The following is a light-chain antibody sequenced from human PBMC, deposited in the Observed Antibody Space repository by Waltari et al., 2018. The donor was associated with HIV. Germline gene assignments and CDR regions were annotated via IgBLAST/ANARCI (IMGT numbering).Light chain of an antibody. Sequence: QTVVTQEPSLTVSPGGTVTLTCASSTGAVTSGYYPNWFQQKPGQAPRALISSTSNTPPWTPARFSGSLLGGKAALTLSGVQPEDEAEYYCLLYYGGAWVFGGGTKLTVL. CDR3: LLYYGGAWV. CDR1: TGAVTSGYY. CDR2: STS. J-gene: IGLJ3*02. V-gene: IGLV7-43*01.